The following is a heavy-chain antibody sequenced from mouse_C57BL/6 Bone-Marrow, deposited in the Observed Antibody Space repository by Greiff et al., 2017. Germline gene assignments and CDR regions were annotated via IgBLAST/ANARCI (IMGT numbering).Heavy chain of an antibody. CDR2: INPYNGGT. V-gene: IGHV1-19*01. CDR3: AKPLLQRYTDY. Sequence: EVQLLQSGPVLVKPGASVKMSCKASGYTFTDYYMNWVKQSHGKSLEWIGVINPYNGGTSYNQKFKGKATLTVDKSSSTAYMELNSLTSEDTAVXYGAKPLLQRYTDYWGQGTTLTVSS. CDR1: GYTFTDYY. J-gene: IGHJ2*01. D-gene: IGHD1-1*01.